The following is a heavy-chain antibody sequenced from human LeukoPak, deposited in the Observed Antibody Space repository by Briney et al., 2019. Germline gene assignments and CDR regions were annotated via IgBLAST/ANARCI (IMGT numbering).Heavy chain of an antibody. Sequence: PSETVSLTCTVSGGSISSYYWSWIRQPPGKGLEWIGYIYYSGSTNYNPSLKSRVTISIDTSKNQFSLKLSSVTAADTAVYYCARGPYGDYARDAFDIWGQGTMVTVSS. CDR3: ARGPYGDYARDAFDI. V-gene: IGHV4-59*01. D-gene: IGHD4-17*01. CDR2: IYYSGST. CDR1: GGSISSYY. J-gene: IGHJ3*02.